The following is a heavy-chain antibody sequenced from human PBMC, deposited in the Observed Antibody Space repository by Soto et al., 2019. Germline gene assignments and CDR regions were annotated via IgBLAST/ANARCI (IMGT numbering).Heavy chain of an antibody. J-gene: IGHJ2*01. D-gene: IGHD3-9*01. V-gene: IGHV2-5*02. CDR1: GFSLSTSGVG. Sequence: QITLKESGPTLVKPTQTLTLTCTFSGFSLSTSGVGVGWIRQPPGKALEWLALIYWDDDKRYSPSLKSRLTLTKDTSKNHVVLTMTNMDPVDTATDYCAHSPAYYDILTGTRYFDLWGRGTLVTVSS. CDR2: IYWDDDK. CDR3: AHSPAYYDILTGTRYFDL.